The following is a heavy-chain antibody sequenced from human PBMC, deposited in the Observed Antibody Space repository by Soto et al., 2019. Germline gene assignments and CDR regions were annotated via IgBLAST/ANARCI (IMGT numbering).Heavy chain of an antibody. J-gene: IGHJ4*02. Sequence: EVQLLESGGGLVQPGGSLRLSCAASGFTFSSYAMSWVRQAPGKGLEWVSAISGSGGSTYYADSVKGRFTISRDNCKNSLYLQMNSLRAEDTAVYYWARRTSGWYLAYWGQGTLVTVSS. CDR3: ARRTSGWYLAY. CDR2: ISGSGGST. V-gene: IGHV3-23*01. CDR1: GFTFSSYA. D-gene: IGHD6-19*01.